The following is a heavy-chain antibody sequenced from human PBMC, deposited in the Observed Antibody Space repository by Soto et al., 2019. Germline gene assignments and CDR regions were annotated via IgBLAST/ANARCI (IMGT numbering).Heavy chain of an antibody. D-gene: IGHD2-15*01. J-gene: IGHJ4*02. CDR3: ARAMCFGGSCYLEV. V-gene: IGHV1-69*02. Sequence: SVKVSCKASGGTFSTYTISWVRQAPGQGLEWMGRIAPIINIPDYSQKFQGRVTITADKSTTTAYMELSSLRSEDTAVYYCARAMCFGGSCYLEVWGQGTLVTVSS. CDR2: IAPIINIP. CDR1: GGTFSTYT.